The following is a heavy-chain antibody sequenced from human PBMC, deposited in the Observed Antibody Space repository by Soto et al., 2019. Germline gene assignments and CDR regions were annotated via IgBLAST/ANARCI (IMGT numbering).Heavy chain of an antibody. CDR1: GFTFSSYA. D-gene: IGHD3-3*01. Sequence: QVQLVESGGGVVQPGRSLRLSCAASGFTFSSYAMHWVRQAPGKGLEWVAVISYDGSNKYYADSVKGRFTISRDNSKNTLYLQMTSLRAEDTAVYYCARDRGITIFGVVESGGWFDPWGQGTLVTVSS. CDR2: ISYDGSNK. CDR3: ARDRGITIFGVVESGGWFDP. V-gene: IGHV3-30-3*01. J-gene: IGHJ5*02.